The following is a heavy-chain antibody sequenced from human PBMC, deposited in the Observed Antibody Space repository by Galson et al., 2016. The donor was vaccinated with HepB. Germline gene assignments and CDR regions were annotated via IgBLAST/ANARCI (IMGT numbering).Heavy chain of an antibody. CDR3: ARGTVIEGSYCGSMDV. D-gene: IGHD1-26*01. CDR2: ISVYNGNI. V-gene: IGHV1-18*01. CDR1: GYTFSSHG. J-gene: IGHJ6*02. Sequence: SVKVSCKASGYTFSSHGINWVRQAPGQGLEWMGGISVYNGNIKYAPKMQDRVTMTTATSANTAYMELGNLRSDDTAVYYCARGTVIEGSYCGSMDVWGQGTTIIVSS.